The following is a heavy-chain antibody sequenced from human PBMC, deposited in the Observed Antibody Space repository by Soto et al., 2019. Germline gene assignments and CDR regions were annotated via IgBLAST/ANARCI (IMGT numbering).Heavy chain of an antibody. J-gene: IGHJ5*02. V-gene: IGHV4-31*03. CDR3: ARGRYCSSARCYAGWFDP. CDR1: GASISSGGYY. D-gene: IGHD2-2*01. CDR2: IFYSGST. Sequence: QVQLQESGPGLVKPSQTLSLTCTVSGASISSGGYYWSWIRQHPGKGLEWIGYIFYSGSTYYNPSLKSRLTISIATSKNQFSLKLRSVTAADTAVYYCARGRYCSSARCYAGWFDPWGQGALVIVSS.